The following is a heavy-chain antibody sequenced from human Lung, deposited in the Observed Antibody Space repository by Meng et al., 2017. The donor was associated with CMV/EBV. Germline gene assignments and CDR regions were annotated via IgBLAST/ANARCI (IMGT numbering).Heavy chain of an antibody. J-gene: IGHJ1*01. CDR3: LRRSGGSV. D-gene: IGHD3-10*01. CDR1: GDSITNHNW. CDR2: IPHRGSS. V-gene: IGHV4-4*02. Sequence: HVRLRGSGPALWTPAETLSLTCAVSGDSITNHNWWAWVRQPPGKGLEWIGEIPHRGSSAYNPSLKSRVSMSIDKSKNQFSLKLTSVTAADTAVYHCLRRSGGSVWGQGTLVTVSS.